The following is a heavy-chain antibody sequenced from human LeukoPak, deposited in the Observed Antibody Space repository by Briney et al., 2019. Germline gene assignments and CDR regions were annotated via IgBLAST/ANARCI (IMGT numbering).Heavy chain of an antibody. CDR3: ARDLSYNWFDP. D-gene: IGHD2-2*01. CDR1: GGSISSYY. J-gene: IGHJ5*02. V-gene: IGHV4-59*01. CDR2: IYYSGST. Sequence: SETLSLTCTVSGGSISSYYWSRIRQPPGKGLEWIGYIYYSGSTNYNPSLKSRVTISVDTSKNQFSLKLSSVTAADTAVYYCARDLSYNWFDPWGQGTLVTVSS.